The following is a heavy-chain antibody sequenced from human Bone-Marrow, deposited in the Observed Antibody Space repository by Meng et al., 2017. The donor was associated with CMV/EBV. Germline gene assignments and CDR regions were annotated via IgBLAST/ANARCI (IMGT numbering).Heavy chain of an antibody. D-gene: IGHD4-11*01. Sequence: GESLKISCAASGFTFSSYSMNWVRQAPGKGLEWVSSISSSSSYIYYADSVKGRFTISRDNAKNSLYLQMNSLRAEDTVVYYCARHRYSHYEGGYGMDVWGQGTTVAVSS. CDR3: ARHRYSHYEGGYGMDV. CDR1: GFTFSSYS. CDR2: ISSSSSYI. J-gene: IGHJ6*02. V-gene: IGHV3-21*01.